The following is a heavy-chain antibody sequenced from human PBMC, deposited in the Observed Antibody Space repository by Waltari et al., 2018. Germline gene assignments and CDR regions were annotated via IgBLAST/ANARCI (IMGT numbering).Heavy chain of an antibody. CDR3: ARSPITIFGVVIRYYFDY. CDR1: GYTFTGYY. D-gene: IGHD3-3*01. Sequence: QVQLVQSGAEVKKPGASVKVSCQASGYTFTGYYMHWVRQAPGQGLEWGGWINPNKVGTNYAQKFQGRVTMTRDTSISTAYMDLSRLRSDDTAVYYCARSPITIFGVVIRYYFDYWGQGTLVTVSS. V-gene: IGHV1-2*02. CDR2: INPNKVGT. J-gene: IGHJ4*02.